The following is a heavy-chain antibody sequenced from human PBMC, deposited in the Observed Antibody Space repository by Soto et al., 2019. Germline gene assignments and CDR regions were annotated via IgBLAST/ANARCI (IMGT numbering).Heavy chain of an antibody. CDR1: GGTFSSYA. J-gene: IGHJ4*02. D-gene: IGHD1-1*01. V-gene: IGHV1-69*13. CDR3: ARWYTNRGPSGTVGGSMFDY. Sequence: SVKVSCKASGGTFSSYAISWVRQAPGQGLEWMGGIIPIFGTANYAQKFQGRVTITADESTSTAYMELSSLRSEDTAVYYCARWYTNRGPSGTVGGSMFDYWGQGTLVTVSS. CDR2: IIPIFGTA.